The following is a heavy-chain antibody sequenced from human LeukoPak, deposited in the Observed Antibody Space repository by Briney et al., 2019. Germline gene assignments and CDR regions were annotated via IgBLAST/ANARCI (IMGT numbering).Heavy chain of an antibody. CDR2: IYSGGST. D-gene: IGHD3-16*01. CDR1: GFTFSSYS. V-gene: IGHV3-66*01. J-gene: IGHJ4*02. CDR3: VRDGGSEHGPFGY. Sequence: GGSLRLSCAASGFTFSSYSMNWVRQAPGDGLEWVSVIYSGGSTYYADSVRGRFTISRDDSKNILYLQMDRLRAEDTAVFYCVRDGGSEHGPFGYWGQGTLVTVSS.